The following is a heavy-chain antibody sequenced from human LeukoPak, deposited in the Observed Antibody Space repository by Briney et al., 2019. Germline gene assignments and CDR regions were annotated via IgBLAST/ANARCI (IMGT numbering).Heavy chain of an antibody. CDR3: ARGTSASYGMDV. CDR2: ISNRGRT. J-gene: IGHJ6*02. Sequence: SETLSLTCTVSGGSISSGDYYWSWIRQHPGKGLEWIGYISNRGRTYYNPSLKSRVTISVDTSKNQFSLKLSSVTAADTAVYYCARGTSASYGMDVWGQGTTVTVSS. D-gene: IGHD1-7*01. V-gene: IGHV4-61*08. CDR1: GGSISSGDYY.